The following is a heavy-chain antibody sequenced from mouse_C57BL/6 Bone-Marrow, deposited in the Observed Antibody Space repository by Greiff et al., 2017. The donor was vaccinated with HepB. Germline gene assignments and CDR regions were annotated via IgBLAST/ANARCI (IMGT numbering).Heavy chain of an antibody. D-gene: IGHD1-1*01. J-gene: IGHJ4*01. CDR3: ARYIYYYGSSAMDY. CDR1: GFTFTDYY. Sequence: EVKVVESGGGLVQPGGSLSLSCAASGFTFTDYYMSWVRQPPGKALEWLGFIRNKANGYTTEYSASVKGRFTISRDNSQSILYLQMNALRAEDSATYYCARYIYYYGSSAMDYWGQGTSVTVSS. V-gene: IGHV7-3*01. CDR2: IRNKANGYTT.